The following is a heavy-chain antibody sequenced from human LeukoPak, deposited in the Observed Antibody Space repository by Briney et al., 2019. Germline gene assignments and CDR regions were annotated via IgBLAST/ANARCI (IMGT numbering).Heavy chain of an antibody. D-gene: IGHD6-25*01. CDR3: ARGASGAANAFDI. Sequence: GGSLRLSCAAFGFTFSSSAMNWVRQAPGKGLEWVSSINNVGSHIYYADSVKGRFTISRDNAKNSLYLQMNSLRAEDTAVYYCARGASGAANAFDIWGQGTMVTVSS. CDR2: INNVGSHI. CDR1: GFTFSSSA. J-gene: IGHJ3*02. V-gene: IGHV3-21*01.